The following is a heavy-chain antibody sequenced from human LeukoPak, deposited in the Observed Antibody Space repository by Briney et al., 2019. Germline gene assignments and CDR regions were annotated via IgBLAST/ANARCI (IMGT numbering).Heavy chain of an antibody. CDR2: IRHDGSHK. V-gene: IGHV3-30*04. Sequence: GASLTLSCVVSGIAFNGYSMNWVRQAPGKGLAWVAVIRHDGSHKFYADSAKGRFTVSRDNSEKTLYLQMNSLRPEDTAIYYCARIGFGFSYGQGYDYWGQGTLVSVSS. J-gene: IGHJ4*02. D-gene: IGHD3-10*01. CDR1: GIAFNGYS. CDR3: ARIGFGFSYGQGYDY.